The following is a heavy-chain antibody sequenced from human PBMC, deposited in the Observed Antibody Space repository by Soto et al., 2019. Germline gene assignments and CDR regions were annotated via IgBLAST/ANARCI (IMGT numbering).Heavy chain of an antibody. J-gene: IGHJ4*01. CDR1: GFTFSSYN. CDR3: GKQPDLIRYHYRSCFHX. CDR2: ITGSGVST. D-gene: IGHD3-10*01. V-gene: IGHV3-23*01. Sequence: GGSRRVSFAASGFTFSSYNFNWVRQAPGPGLAWVSTITGSGVSTYYGDCVKVRFTISRDNSKDRLYLQMNSLRAHDTAVYYPGKQPDLIRYHYRSCFHXLGHVALVTVSX.